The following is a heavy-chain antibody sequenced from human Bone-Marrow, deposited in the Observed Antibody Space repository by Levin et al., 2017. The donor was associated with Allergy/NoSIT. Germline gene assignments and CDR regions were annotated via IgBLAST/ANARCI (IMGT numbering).Heavy chain of an antibody. CDR1: GGSINSNTYY. CDR3: ARVHYYDSSGYYYYLDS. V-gene: IGHV4-30-4*01. CDR2: INYSGNA. J-gene: IGHJ4*02. Sequence: SETLSLTCTVSGGSINSNTYYWSWIRQPPGKGLEWVGSINYSGNAYYNPSLKSRVAISVDTSKNQFSLKLTSVTASDTAVYYCARVHYYDSSGYYYYLDSWGQGALVTVSS. D-gene: IGHD3-22*01.